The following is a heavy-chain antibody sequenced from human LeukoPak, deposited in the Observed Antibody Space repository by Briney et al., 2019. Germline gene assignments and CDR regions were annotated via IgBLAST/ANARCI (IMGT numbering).Heavy chain of an antibody. CDR2: IKQDGNGK. V-gene: IGHV3-7*01. CDR1: GFTFSSYW. Sequence: GGSLRLSCAASGFTFSSYWMSWVRQAPGKGLEWVANIKQDGNGKYYVDSVKGRFTISRDNAKNSLYLQMNSLRAEDTAVYYCARYLSPRRGVYSSTLFWDWFDPWGQGTLVTVSS. J-gene: IGHJ5*02. CDR3: ARYLSPRRGVYSSTLFWDWFDP. D-gene: IGHD6-13*01.